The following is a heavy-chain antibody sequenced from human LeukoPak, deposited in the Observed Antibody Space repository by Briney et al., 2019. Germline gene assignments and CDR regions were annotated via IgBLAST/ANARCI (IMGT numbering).Heavy chain of an antibody. CDR1: GGSIGFFY. Sequence: SETLSLTCTVSGGSIGFFYWSWLRQPPGKGLEWIGYIYYSGSTTYNPSLKSQVTISVDTSKNQFSLKLTSVTAADTAVYYCARAYTSWSFDYWGQGTLVTVSS. D-gene: IGHD2-2*02. V-gene: IGHV4-59*01. J-gene: IGHJ4*02. CDR2: IYYSGST. CDR3: ARAYTSWSFDY.